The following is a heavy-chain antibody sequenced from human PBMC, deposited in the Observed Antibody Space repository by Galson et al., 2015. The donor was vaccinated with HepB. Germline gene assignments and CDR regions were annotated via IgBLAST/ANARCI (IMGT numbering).Heavy chain of an antibody. Sequence: SLRLSCAASGFTFSSYAMNWVRQAPGTGLEWVSGISGSGDNTNYADSVKGRFTISRDNSKNTLYLQMNSLGAEDTAVYFCAKGCAVGGSCYNYWGQGTLVTVSS. CDR2: ISGSGDNT. CDR3: AKGCAVGGSCYNY. V-gene: IGHV3-23*01. CDR1: GFTFSSYA. J-gene: IGHJ4*02. D-gene: IGHD2-15*01.